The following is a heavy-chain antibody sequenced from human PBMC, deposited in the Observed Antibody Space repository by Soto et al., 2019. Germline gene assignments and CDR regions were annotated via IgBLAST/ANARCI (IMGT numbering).Heavy chain of an antibody. CDR1: GGSINSGVYH. D-gene: IGHD5-12*01. CDR3: ARDPGYSGYDPYYFDY. J-gene: IGHJ4*02. V-gene: IGHV4-61*08. CDR2: IYYSGST. Sequence: SETLSLTCTVSGGSINSGVYHRSWIRQPPGKGLEWIGYIYYSGSTNYNPSLRRRVTISLDTSKNQFTLKLSSVTAADTAVYYCARDPGYSGYDPYYFDYWGQGTLVTVSS.